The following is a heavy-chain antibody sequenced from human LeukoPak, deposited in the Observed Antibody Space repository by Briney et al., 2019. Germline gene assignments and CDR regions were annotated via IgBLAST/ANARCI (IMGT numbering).Heavy chain of an antibody. Sequence: SGGSLRLSCAASGFTFSSYAMSWVRQAPGKGLEWVSAISGSGGSTYYADSVKGRFTISRDNSKNTLYLQMNSLRVEDTAIYYCAKRTDSSGNRGGAFDIWGQGTMVTVSS. D-gene: IGHD3-22*01. CDR1: GFTFSSYA. CDR3: AKRTDSSGNRGGAFDI. CDR2: ISGSGGST. V-gene: IGHV3-23*01. J-gene: IGHJ3*02.